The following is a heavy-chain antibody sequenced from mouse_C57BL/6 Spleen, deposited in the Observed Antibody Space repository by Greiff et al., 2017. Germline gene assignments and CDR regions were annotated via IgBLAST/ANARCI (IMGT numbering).Heavy chain of an antibody. CDR1: GYTFTSYW. CDR3: ARGGTTVVAPFDY. J-gene: IGHJ2*01. CDR2: INPSSGYT. D-gene: IGHD1-1*01. V-gene: IGHV1-7*01. Sequence: VQLQQSGAELVKPGASVKLSCKASGYTFTSYWMHWVNQRPGQGLEWIGYINPSSGYTKYNQKFKDKATLTADKSSSTAYMQLSSLTYEDSAVYYCARGGTTVVAPFDYWGQGTTLTVSA.